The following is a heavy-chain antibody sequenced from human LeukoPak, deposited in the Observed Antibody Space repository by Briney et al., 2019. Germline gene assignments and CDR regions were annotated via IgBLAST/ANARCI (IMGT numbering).Heavy chain of an antibody. CDR3: AHRGASSGWYGGAFDI. CDR1: GFSLSTSGMC. CDR2: IDWDDDK. J-gene: IGHJ3*02. V-gene: IGHV2-70*11. Sequence: SGPALVKPTQTLTLTCTFSGFSLSTSGMCVSWIRQPPGKALEWLARIDWDDDKYYSTSLKTRLTISKDTSKNQVVLTMTNMDPVDTATYYCAHRGASSGWYGGAFDIWGQGTMVTVSS. D-gene: IGHD6-19*01.